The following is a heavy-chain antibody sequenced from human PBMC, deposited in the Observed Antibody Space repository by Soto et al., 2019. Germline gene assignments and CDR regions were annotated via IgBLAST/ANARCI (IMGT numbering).Heavy chain of an antibody. CDR3: ATAGITIFGVVPEVYAFDI. D-gene: IGHD3-3*01. J-gene: IGHJ3*02. CDR1: GYTLTELS. V-gene: IGHV1-24*01. CDR2: FDPEDGET. Sequence: EASVKVSCKVSGYTLTELSMHWVRQAPGKGLEWMGGFDPEDGETIYAQKFQGRVTMTEDTSTDTAYMELSSLRSEDTAVYYCATAGITIFGVVPEVYAFDIWGQGTMVTVSS.